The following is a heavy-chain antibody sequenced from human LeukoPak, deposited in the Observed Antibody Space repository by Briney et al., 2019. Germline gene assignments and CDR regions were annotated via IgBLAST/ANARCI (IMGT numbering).Heavy chain of an antibody. V-gene: IGHV7-4-1*02. D-gene: IGHD6-13*01. CDR2: INTNTGNP. CDR3: ARGAAAGEYYGMDV. CDR1: GYTFTSYA. Sequence: ASVKVSCKASGYTFTSYAMNWVRQAPGQGLEWMGWINTNTGNPTYAQGFTGRFVFSLDTSVSTAYLRISSLKAEDTAVYYCARGAAAGEYYGMDVWGQGTTVTVSS. J-gene: IGHJ6*02.